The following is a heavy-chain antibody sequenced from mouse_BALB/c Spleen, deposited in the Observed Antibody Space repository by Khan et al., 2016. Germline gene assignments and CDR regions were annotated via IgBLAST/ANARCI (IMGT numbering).Heavy chain of an antibody. D-gene: IGHD4-1*01. CDR2: ISSSGSDT. CDR3: ARPWAY. V-gene: IGHV5-9-1*01. Sequence: EVELVESGGDLVKPGGSPKLSCAASGLTFSSFALSWVRQTPEKRLEWVATISSSGSDTYYPDSVKGRFTISRDNAKNTLYLLMSSLRSEDTAMYYCARPWAYWGQGTTLTVSS. J-gene: IGHJ2*01. CDR1: GLTFSSFA.